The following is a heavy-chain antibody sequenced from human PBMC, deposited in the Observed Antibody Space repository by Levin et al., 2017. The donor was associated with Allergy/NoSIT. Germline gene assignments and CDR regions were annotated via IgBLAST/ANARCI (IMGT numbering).Heavy chain of an antibody. J-gene: IGHJ4*02. CDR2: IYSSGTT. Sequence: LRLSCAVSNGSISNGGFAWGWIRQTPGKGLEWIGYIYSSGTTFYNPSLKSRVTISLDRSKNEFSLKLTSVTAADTAVYFCARDDGFNNNFDSWGQGTLVSVSS. CDR1: NGSISNGGFA. D-gene: IGHD5-24*01. V-gene: IGHV4-30-2*01. CDR3: ARDDGFNNNFDS.